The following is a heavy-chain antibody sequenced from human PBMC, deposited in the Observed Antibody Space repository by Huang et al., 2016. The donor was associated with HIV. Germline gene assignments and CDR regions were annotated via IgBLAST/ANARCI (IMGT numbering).Heavy chain of an antibody. V-gene: IGHV4-34*01. CDR2: INHSEST. J-gene: IGHJ6*03. CDR1: GGSFSGYY. CDR3: ARGQGGYYYYYMDV. Sequence: QVQLQQWGAGLLRPSETLSLTCAVYGGSFSGYYGTWIRQPPGKGLEWIGEINHSESTNYNPSLKSRVTMSVDTSRNQFSRTLTSVTAADTAVYYCARGQGGYYYYYMDVWGKGTTVTVSS.